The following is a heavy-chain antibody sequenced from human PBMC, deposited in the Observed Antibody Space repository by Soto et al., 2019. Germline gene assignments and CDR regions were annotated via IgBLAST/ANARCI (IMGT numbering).Heavy chain of an antibody. J-gene: IGHJ3*02. CDR1: GYTFTSYY. D-gene: IGHD3-3*01. CDR3: ARDGTIFGVVIIRDAFDI. CDR2: ISAYNGNT. Sequence: GASVKVSCKASGYTFTSYYMHWVRQAPGQGLEWMGWISAYNGNTNYAQKLQGRVTMTTDTSTSTAYMELRSLRSDDTAVYYCARDGTIFGVVIIRDAFDIWGQGTMVTVSS. V-gene: IGHV1-18*04.